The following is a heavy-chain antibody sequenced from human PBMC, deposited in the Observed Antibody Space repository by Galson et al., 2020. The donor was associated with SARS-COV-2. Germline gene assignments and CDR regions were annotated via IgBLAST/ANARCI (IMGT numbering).Heavy chain of an antibody. CDR1: GFPFSTYS. V-gene: IGHV3-21*01. D-gene: IGHD5-18*01. CDR3: ARDEGIRGYNYGRLYYGMDV. Sequence: NSGGSLRLSCAAPGFPFSTYSMNWVRLAPGKGLEWVSSISTSSSYTYSVDSVKGRFSISRDNPRNSLYLQMNSLRAEDTAVYYCARDEGIRGYNYGRLYYGMDVWGQGTTVTVSS. J-gene: IGHJ6*02. CDR2: ISTSSSYT.